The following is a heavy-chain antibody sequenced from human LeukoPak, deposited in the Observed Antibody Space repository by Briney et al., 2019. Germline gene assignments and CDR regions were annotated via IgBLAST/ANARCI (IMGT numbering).Heavy chain of an antibody. D-gene: IGHD3-22*01. CDR2: IKQDGSEK. J-gene: IGHJ4*02. CDR3: ARVGGGYYPSYYFDY. V-gene: IGHV3-7*01. CDR1: GFTFSSYW. Sequence: GGSLRLSCAASGFTFSSYWMSWVRQAPGKGLEWVANIKQDGSEKYYVDSLKGRFTISRDNAKNSLYLQMNSLRAEDTAVYYCARVGGGYYPSYYFDYRGQGTLVTVSS.